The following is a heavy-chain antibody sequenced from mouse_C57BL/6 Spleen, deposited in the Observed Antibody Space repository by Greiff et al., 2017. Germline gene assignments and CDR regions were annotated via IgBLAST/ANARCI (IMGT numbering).Heavy chain of an antibody. CDR1: GYTFTDYY. V-gene: IGHV1-26*01. D-gene: IGHD1-1*01. Sequence: EVQLQQSGPELVKPGASVKISCKASGYTFTDYYMNWVKQSHGKSLEWIGDINPNNGGTSYNQQFKGKATLTVDKSSSTAYMELRSLTSEDSAVYYCARYGSSPFYYAMDYRGQGTSVTVSS. CDR2: INPNNGGT. J-gene: IGHJ4*01. CDR3: ARYGSSPFYYAMDY.